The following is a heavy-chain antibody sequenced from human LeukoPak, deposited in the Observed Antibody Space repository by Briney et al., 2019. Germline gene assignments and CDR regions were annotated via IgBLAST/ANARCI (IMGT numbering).Heavy chain of an antibody. CDR2: IDYSGST. Sequence: PGGSLRLSCAASGFTFSDYYMSWIRQPPGKGLEWIGSIDYSGSTYYSPSLKSRVTISVDTSKNQFSLKLRSVTAADTAVYYCARHPPSEWYFDLWGRGTLVTVSS. CDR3: ARHPPSEWYFDL. J-gene: IGHJ2*01. V-gene: IGHV4-39*01. CDR1: GFTFSDYY.